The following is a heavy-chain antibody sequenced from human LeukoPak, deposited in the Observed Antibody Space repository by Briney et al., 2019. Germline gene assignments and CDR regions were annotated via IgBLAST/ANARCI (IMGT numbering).Heavy chain of an antibody. Sequence: SETLSLTCAVYGGSFGGYYWGWIRQPPGKGLEWIGEINHSGSTNYNPSLKSRVTISVDTSKNQFSLKLSSVTAADTAVYYCARGRYYYGSGSYLVYWGQGTLVTVSS. CDR3: ARGRYYYGSGSYLVY. V-gene: IGHV4-34*01. J-gene: IGHJ4*02. CDR2: INHSGST. CDR1: GGSFGGYY. D-gene: IGHD3-10*01.